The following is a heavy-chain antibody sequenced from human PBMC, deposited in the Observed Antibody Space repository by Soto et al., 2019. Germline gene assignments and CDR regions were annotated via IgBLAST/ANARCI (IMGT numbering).Heavy chain of an antibody. J-gene: IGHJ6*02. CDR1: GGSISSSNW. CDR3: ARGGSNSEDGMDV. Sequence: QVQLQESGPRLVKPSWTLSLTCDVSGGSISSSNWWNWVRQPPGKGLEWIGQTYHSGSTNYIPSLKSRVTLSVDKSKNQISLKLSFVTAADTAVYYCARGGSNSEDGMDVWGQGTTVTVSS. D-gene: IGHD6-6*01. CDR2: TYHSGST. V-gene: IGHV4-4*02.